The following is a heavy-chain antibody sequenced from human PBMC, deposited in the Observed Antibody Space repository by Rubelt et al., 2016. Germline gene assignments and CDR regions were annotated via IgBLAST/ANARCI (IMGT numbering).Heavy chain of an antibody. CDR3: AKDMDSSYNYFDY. Sequence: VRPAPGKGLEWVSSIRARGGSKYIAESVEGRLTISRDNSKNTLYLRMNSLRVEDTAVYYCAKDMDSSYNYFDYWGQGTLVTVSS. J-gene: IGHJ4*02. D-gene: IGHD6-6*01. CDR2: IRARGGSK. V-gene: IGHV3-23*01.